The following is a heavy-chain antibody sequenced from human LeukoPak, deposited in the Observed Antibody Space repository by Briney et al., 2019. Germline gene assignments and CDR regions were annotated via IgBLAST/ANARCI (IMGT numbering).Heavy chain of an antibody. V-gene: IGHV4-4*07. CDR2: IYPICNT. J-gene: IGHJ6*03. CDR1: GGAIISYY. CDR3: ARLKFYDSTGYSPGYYMDV. D-gene: IGHD3-22*01. Sequence: PSETLSLTCSVSGGAIISYYWSWIRQPAGKGPEWIGRIYPICNTDYNPSLKTRVTMSTDLYKKQFSLRLRSVTAADTAVYYCARLKFYDSTGYSPGYYMDVWGKGTAVTVSS.